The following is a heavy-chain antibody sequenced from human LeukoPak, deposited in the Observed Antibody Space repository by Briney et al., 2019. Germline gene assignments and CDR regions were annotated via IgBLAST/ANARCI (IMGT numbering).Heavy chain of an antibody. CDR3: ARDLPPGDYGDYHGY. Sequence: GGSLRLSCAASGFTYSRCEMNWVRQAPGKGLEWVSYISSSGSTIYYADSVKGRFTISRDNAKNSLYLQMNSLRAEDTAVYYCARDLPPGDYGDYHGYWGQGTLVTVSS. J-gene: IGHJ4*02. CDR1: GFTYSRCE. V-gene: IGHV3-48*03. D-gene: IGHD4-17*01. CDR2: ISSSGSTI.